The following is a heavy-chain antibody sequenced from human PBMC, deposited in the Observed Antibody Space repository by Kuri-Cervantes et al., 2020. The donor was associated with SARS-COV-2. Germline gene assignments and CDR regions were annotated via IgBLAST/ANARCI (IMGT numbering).Heavy chain of an antibody. CDR3: AKDPFYDFWSGRYYDY. V-gene: IGHV3-74*01. CDR2: INSDGTST. D-gene: IGHD3-3*01. Sequence: GESLKISCAASGFTFSGYWMHWVRQAPGKALVWVSRINSDGTSTRYADSVKGRFTISRDNSKNTLYLQMNSLRSEDTAVYYCAKDPFYDFWSGRYYDYWGQGTLVTVSS. J-gene: IGHJ4*02. CDR1: GFTFSGYW.